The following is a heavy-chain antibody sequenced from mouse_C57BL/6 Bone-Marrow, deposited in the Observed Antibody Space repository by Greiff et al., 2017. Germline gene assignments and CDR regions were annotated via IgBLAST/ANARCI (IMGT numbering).Heavy chain of an antibody. J-gene: IGHJ2*01. V-gene: IGHV1-59*01. CDR3: AREGVWGYGYDGDYLDY. D-gene: IGHD2-2*01. CDR1: GYTFTSYW. CDR2: IDPSDSYT. Sequence: QVQLQQPGAELVRPGTSVKLSCKASGYTFTSYWMHWVKQRPGQGLEWIGVIDPSDSYTNYNQKFKGKATLTVDTSSRTAYMQLSSLTSEDSAVYYCAREGVWGYGYDGDYLDYWGQGTTLTVSS.